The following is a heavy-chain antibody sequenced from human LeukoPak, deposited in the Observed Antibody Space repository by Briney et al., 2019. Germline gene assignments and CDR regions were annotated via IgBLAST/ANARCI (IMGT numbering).Heavy chain of an antibody. CDR2: INPSGGST. V-gene: IGHV1-46*01. CDR3: ARDFGDYLHFDY. CDR1: GYTFTTYN. J-gene: IGHJ4*02. D-gene: IGHD4-17*01. Sequence: ASVKVSCKASGYTFTTYNIHWVRQAPGQGLEWMGIINPSGGSTSYAQKFQGRVTLTRDMSTRTVYVELSSLRSEDTAVYYCARDFGDYLHFDYWGQGTLVTVSS.